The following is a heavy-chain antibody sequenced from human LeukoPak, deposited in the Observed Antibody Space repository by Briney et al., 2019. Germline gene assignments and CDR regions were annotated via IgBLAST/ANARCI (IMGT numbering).Heavy chain of an antibody. J-gene: IGHJ6*03. Sequence: GGSLRPSCAASGFTFSSYWMSWVRQAPGKGLEWVANIIQDGSDKYYVDSVKGRFTISRDNAKNSLYLQMNSLRAEDTAVYYCSRHRFYGSGTYSPAHYMDVWGKGTTVTVSS. CDR1: GFTFSSYW. D-gene: IGHD3-10*01. CDR3: SRHRFYGSGTYSPAHYMDV. V-gene: IGHV3-7*01. CDR2: IIQDGSDK.